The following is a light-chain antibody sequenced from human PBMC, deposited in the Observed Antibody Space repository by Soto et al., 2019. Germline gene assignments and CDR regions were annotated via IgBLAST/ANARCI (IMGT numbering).Light chain of an antibody. CDR2: AAS. V-gene: IGKV1-39*01. CDR3: QQSYSTPWT. Sequence: DIQMTQSPSSLSASVGDRVTITCRASQSISSYLNWYQQKPGKAPKLLIYAASSLQSGVPSRFSGSGSGTDFTLTISSLHPEDFATYYCQQSYSTPWTCGQGTKVDIK. J-gene: IGKJ1*01. CDR1: QSISSY.